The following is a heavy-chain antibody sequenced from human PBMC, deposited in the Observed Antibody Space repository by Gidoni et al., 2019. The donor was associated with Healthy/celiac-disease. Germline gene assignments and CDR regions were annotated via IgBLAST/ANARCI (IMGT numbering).Heavy chain of an antibody. J-gene: IGHJ5*02. D-gene: IGHD6-6*01. CDR3: ARDGAPYSSSSGFEPVGWFDP. CDR2: INPNSGGT. Sequence: QVQLVQSGAEVKKPGASVKVSCKASGYTFTGYYMHWVRQAPGQGLEWMGWINPNSGGTNYAQKFQGRVTMTRDTSISTAYMELSRLRSDDTAVYYCARDGAPYSSSSGFEPVGWFDPWGQGTLVTVSS. CDR1: GYTFTGYY. V-gene: IGHV1-2*02.